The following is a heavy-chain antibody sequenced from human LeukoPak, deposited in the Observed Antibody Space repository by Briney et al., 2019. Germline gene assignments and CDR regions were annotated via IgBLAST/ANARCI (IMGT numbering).Heavy chain of an antibody. Sequence: PSQTLSLTCTVSGGSISSAYYWSWIRQPPGKGLEWIGYIYHSGNTYYNPSLKSRVTISLDKSKNQFSLNLNSVTDADTAVYYCARRVTKMAFDIWGQGTMVTVSS. CDR2: IYHSGNT. V-gene: IGHV4-30-2*01. J-gene: IGHJ3*02. CDR3: ARRVTKMAFDI. CDR1: GGSISSAYY.